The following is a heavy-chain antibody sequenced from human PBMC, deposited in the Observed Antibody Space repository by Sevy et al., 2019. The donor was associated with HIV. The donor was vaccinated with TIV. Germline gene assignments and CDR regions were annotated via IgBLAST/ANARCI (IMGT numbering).Heavy chain of an antibody. D-gene: IGHD3-22*01. V-gene: IGHV3-9*01. CDR3: AKARRVVVEGGAFDI. J-gene: IGHJ3*02. CDR2: ISWNSGSI. Sequence: GGSLRLSCAASGFTFDDYDMHWVRQAPGKGLEWVSGISWNSGSIGYADSVKGRFTISRDNAKNSLYLQMNSLRAEDTALYYCAKARRVVVEGGAFDIWGQGTMVTVSS. CDR1: GFTFDDYD.